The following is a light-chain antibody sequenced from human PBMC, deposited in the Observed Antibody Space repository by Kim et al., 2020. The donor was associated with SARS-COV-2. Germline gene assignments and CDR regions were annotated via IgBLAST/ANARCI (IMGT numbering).Light chain of an antibody. CDR2: WGS. V-gene: IGKV2-28*01. CDR3: MQAVEVPLI. CDR1: QRLLHSNGYNY. J-gene: IGKJ4*01. Sequence: PASISCRSSQRLLHSNGYNYWDWYLQKPGQPPQLLIYWGSNRASGVSDRFSGGGSGTDFTLKISRVEAEDVGVYYCMQAVEVPLIFGGGTKVDIK.